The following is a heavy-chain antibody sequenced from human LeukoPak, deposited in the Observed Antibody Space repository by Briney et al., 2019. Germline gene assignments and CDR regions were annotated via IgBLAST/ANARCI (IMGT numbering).Heavy chain of an antibody. CDR3: AKDPYSTSYPYYFDY. CDR1: GFTFSSYA. Sequence: GASLRLSCAASGFTFSSYAMSWVRQAPGKGLEWVSAISGSGGSTYYADSVKGRFTISRDNSENALYLQMNSLRAEDTAVYYCAKDPYSTSYPYYFDYWGQGTLVTVSS. V-gene: IGHV3-23*01. J-gene: IGHJ4*02. CDR2: ISGSGGST. D-gene: IGHD2-2*01.